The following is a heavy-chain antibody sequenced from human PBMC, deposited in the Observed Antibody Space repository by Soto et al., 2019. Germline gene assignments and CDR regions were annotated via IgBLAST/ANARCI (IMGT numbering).Heavy chain of an antibody. CDR1: GFSITNYW. J-gene: IGHJ6*02. V-gene: IGHV3-74*01. Sequence: VQLVESGGGLVQPGGSLRLSCVASGFSITNYWMHWIRQAPGKGLEWVSRINSDGSTTDYADSVRGRFTISRDNAKNTLYLQMNSLRGDDTAVNYCARGFRWGMDVWGQGTTVTVSS. CDR3: ARGFRWGMDV. CDR2: INSDGSTT. D-gene: IGHD3-10*01.